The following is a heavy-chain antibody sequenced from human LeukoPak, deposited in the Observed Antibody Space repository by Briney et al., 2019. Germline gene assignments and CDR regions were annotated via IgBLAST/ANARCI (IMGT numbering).Heavy chain of an antibody. V-gene: IGHV3-30*02. Sequence: GGSLRLSCAASGFTFSSYSMNWVRQAPGKGLEWVAFIRYDGSNKYYADSVKGRFTPSRDNSKNTLYLQMNRLRAEDTAVYYCANFPYYYDSSGYYSDYWGQGTLVTVSS. CDR1: GFTFSSYS. CDR2: IRYDGSNK. CDR3: ANFPYYYDSSGYYSDY. J-gene: IGHJ4*02. D-gene: IGHD3-22*01.